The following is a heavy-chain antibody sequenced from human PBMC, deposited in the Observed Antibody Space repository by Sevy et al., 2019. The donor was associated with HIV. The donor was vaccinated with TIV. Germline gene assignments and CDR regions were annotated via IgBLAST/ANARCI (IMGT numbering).Heavy chain of an antibody. D-gene: IGHD3-10*01. CDR2: ISDGGGTT. CDR1: GFTFRNYV. J-gene: IGHJ3*02. V-gene: IGHV3-23*01. CDR3: AKRVAGALAALDI. Sequence: GVSLRLSCAASGFTFRNYVMNWVRQPPGKGLEWVSVISDGGGTTYYADSVKGRFTISRDDSKSTLYLQMNSLRVEDTAVYFCAKRVAGALAALDIWGQGTMVTVSS.